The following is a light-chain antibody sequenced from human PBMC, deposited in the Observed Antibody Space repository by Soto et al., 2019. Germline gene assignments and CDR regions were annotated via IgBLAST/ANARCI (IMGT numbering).Light chain of an antibody. Sequence: DIQMTQSPSTLSASVGDRVTITCRASQNIKNWLAWYQQRPGQAPKLLISEGSSLESGVPSTFSGTPSGTEFTLTISSLQPDDFATYYCQQYNSFPWTFGQGTRVEIK. CDR3: QQYNSFPWT. V-gene: IGKV1-5*01. CDR1: QNIKNW. J-gene: IGKJ1*01. CDR2: EGS.